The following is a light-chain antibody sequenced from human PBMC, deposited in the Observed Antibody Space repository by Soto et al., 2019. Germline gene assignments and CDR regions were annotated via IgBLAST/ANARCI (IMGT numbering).Light chain of an antibody. CDR3: QQSYSTLIT. V-gene: IGKV1-39*01. CDR1: QRISTY. CDR2: AAS. J-gene: IGKJ5*01. Sequence: IQMTQSPSPLSASVGDRVTITCRASQRISTYLNWYQQKPGTAPKLLIYAASSLQSGVPSRFSGSGSGTDFTLTISSLQPEDFATYYCQQSYSTLITFGQGTRLEI.